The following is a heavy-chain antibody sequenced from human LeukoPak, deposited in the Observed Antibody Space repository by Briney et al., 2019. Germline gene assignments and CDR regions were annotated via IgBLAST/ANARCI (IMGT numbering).Heavy chain of an antibody. Sequence: PGGSLRLSCATSGLTFTNYAMNWVRQAPGNGLEWVSAVTGPGDTTYYADSVKGRFFMSREDSKTTVYLQMNSLRAEDTAIYYCAKGAEIDLWGQGTLVTVSS. V-gene: IGHV3-23*01. J-gene: IGHJ5*02. CDR2: VTGPGDTT. CDR3: AKGAEIDL. CDR1: GLTFTNYA. D-gene: IGHD3-16*01.